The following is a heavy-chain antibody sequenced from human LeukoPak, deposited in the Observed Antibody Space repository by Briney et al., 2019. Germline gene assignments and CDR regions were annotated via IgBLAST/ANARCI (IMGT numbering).Heavy chain of an antibody. CDR1: GFTFSDYC. J-gene: IGHJ3*02. Sequence: GGSLRLSCAASGFTFSDYCMNWIRQAPGKGLEWISYISSSGGTIYYADSVKGRFTISRDNAKNSLYLQMNSLRAEDTAVYYCAGYSSGWFGAFHIWGQGTMVTVSS. CDR3: AGYSSGWFGAFHI. V-gene: IGHV3-11*04. CDR2: ISSSGGTI. D-gene: IGHD6-19*01.